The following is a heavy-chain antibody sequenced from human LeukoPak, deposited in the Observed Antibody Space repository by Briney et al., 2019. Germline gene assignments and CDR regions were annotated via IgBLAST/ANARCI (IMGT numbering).Heavy chain of an antibody. CDR1: GGSISSGGYY. J-gene: IGHJ5*02. CDR2: IYYSGST. CDR3: ARSAYYDSSGYYS. D-gene: IGHD3-22*01. Sequence: PSETLSLTCTVSGGSISSGGYYWSWIRQHPGKGLEWIGYIYYSGSTYYNPSLKSRVTISVDTSKNQFSLKLSSVTVADTAVYYCARSAYYDSSGYYSWGQGTLVTVSS. V-gene: IGHV4-31*03.